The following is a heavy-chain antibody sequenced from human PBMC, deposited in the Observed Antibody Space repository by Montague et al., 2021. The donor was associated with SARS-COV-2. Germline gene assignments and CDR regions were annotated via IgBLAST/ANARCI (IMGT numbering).Heavy chain of an antibody. Sequence: SETLSLTCTVSGGSISSYYWSWIRQPPGRGPQWIGYISYSGSTNYNPSLKSRVTISVDTSKNHFTLRLSSVTAADTAVYYCARKGSGRSDLAYWGQGTLVTVFS. CDR3: ARKGSGRSDLAY. D-gene: IGHD1-26*01. CDR1: GGSISSYY. V-gene: IGHV4-59*01. CDR2: ISYSGST. J-gene: IGHJ4*02.